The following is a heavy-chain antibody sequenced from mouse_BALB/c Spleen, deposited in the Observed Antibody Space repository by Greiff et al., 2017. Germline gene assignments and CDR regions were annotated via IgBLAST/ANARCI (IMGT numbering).Heavy chain of an antibody. CDR3: ARGLLRDYAMDY. CDR2: INPGSGGT. D-gene: IGHD2-3*01. CDR1: GYAFTNYL. V-gene: IGHV1-54*01. Sequence: VQLKESGAELVRPGTSVKVSCKASGYAFTNYLIEWVKQRPGQGLEWIGVINPGSGGTNYNEKFKGKATLTADKSSSTAYMQLSSLTSDDSAVYFYARGLLRDYAMDYWGQGTSVTVSS. J-gene: IGHJ4*01.